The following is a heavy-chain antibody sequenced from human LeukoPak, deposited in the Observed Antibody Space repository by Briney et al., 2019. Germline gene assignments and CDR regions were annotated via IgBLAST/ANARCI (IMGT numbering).Heavy chain of an antibody. CDR1: GGSFSGYY. V-gene: IGHV4-34*01. J-gene: IGHJ4*02. CDR3: ARGGTPNSTQSRGHDF. D-gene: IGHD1-14*01. CDR2: INHSGST. Sequence: SETLSLTCAVYGGSFSGYYWSWIRQPPGKGLERIGEINHSGSTNYNPSLKSRVTISVDTSKNQFSLKLSSLTAADTAVYYCARGGTPNSTQSRGHDFWGQGTLVTVSS.